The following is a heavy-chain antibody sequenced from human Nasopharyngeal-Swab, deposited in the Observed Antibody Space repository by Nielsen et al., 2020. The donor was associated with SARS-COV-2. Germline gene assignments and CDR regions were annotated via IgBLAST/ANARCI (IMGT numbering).Heavy chain of an antibody. CDR1: GGSISRYY. CDR3: ARVPPRYCSSTSCYTTPGDY. CDR2: IYTSGGT. Sequence: SETLSLTCTVSGGSISRYYWSWIRQPAGKGLEWIGRIYTSGGTNYNPSLKSRVTMSVDTSKNQFSLKLSSVTAADTAVYYCARVPPRYCSSTSCYTTPGDYWGQGTLVTVSS. V-gene: IGHV4-4*07. D-gene: IGHD2-2*02. J-gene: IGHJ4*02.